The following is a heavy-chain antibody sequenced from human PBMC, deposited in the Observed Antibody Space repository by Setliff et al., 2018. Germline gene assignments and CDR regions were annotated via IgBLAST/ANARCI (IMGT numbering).Heavy chain of an antibody. CDR2: IRYDGSNK. CDR1: GFTFSGHG. Sequence: PGGSLRLSCAASGFTFSGHGMHWVRQAPGKGLEWVAFIRYDGSNKYYADSVKGRFTISRDNSKNTLYLQMNSLRAEDTAVYYCAKDLSAERYFDWLAYYYYGMDVWGQGTTVTVSS. J-gene: IGHJ6*02. V-gene: IGHV3-30*02. CDR3: AKDLSAERYFDWLAYYYYGMDV. D-gene: IGHD3-9*01.